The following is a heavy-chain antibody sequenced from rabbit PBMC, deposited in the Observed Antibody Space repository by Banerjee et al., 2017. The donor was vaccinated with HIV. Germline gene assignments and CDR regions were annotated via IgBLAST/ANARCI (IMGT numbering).Heavy chain of an antibody. Sequence: QEQLEESGGDLVKPEGSLTLTCKASGLDFSSNAMCWVRQAPGKGPEWIASIYNGDGSTYYANWVNGRFTISKTSWTTVTLQMTSLTAADTATYFCARDLTGVIGWNFNLWGPGTLVTVS. D-gene: IGHD1-1*01. CDR2: IYNGDGST. CDR3: ARDLTGVIGWNFNL. J-gene: IGHJ4*01. CDR1: GLDFSSNA. V-gene: IGHV1S47*01.